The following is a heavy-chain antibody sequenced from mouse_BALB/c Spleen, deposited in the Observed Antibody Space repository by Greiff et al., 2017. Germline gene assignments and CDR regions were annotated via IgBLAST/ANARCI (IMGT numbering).Heavy chain of an antibody. D-gene: IGHD2-2*01. Sequence: QVQLKQSGAELVRPGASVTLSCKASGYTFTDYEMHWVKQTPVHGLEWIGAIDPETGGTAYNQKFKGKATLTADKSSSTAYMELRSLTSEDSAVYYCTRGWGYAWFAYWGQGTLVTVSA. CDR2: IDPETGGT. CDR3: TRGWGYAWFAY. CDR1: GYTFTDYE. J-gene: IGHJ3*01. V-gene: IGHV1-15*01.